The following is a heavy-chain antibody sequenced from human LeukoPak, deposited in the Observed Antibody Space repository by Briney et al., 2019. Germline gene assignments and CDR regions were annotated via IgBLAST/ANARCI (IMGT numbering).Heavy chain of an antibody. CDR3: ARGSGYFDL. J-gene: IGHJ2*01. V-gene: IGHV4-34*01. CDR1: GGSFSGYY. Sequence: SETLSLTCAVYGGSFSGYYWSWVRQPPGKGLEWIGEIYHSGSTNYNPSLKSRVTMSVDKSKNQFSLKLSSVTAADTAVYYCARGSGYFDLWGRGTLVTVSS. CDR2: IYHSGST.